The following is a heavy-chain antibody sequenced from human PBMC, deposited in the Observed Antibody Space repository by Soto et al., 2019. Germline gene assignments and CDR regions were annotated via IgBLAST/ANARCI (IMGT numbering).Heavy chain of an antibody. CDR3: AKAPIFFWIGYYVY. CDR1: GFTFSSYA. J-gene: IGHJ4*02. Sequence: GGSLRLSCAASGFTFSSYAMSWVRQAPGKGLEWVSAISGSGGSTYYADSVKGLFTISRDNSKNTLYLQMNSLRAEDTTVYYCAKAPIFFWIGYYVYWGQGTRGPVSS. CDR2: ISGSGGST. V-gene: IGHV3-23*01. D-gene: IGHD3-3*01.